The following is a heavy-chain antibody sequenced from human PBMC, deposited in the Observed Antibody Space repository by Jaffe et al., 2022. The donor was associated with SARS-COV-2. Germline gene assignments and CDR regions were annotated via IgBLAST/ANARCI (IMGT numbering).Heavy chain of an antibody. CDR3: ARFLTGSSYAFDI. CDR2: IYPGDSES. CDR1: GYRFTSYW. D-gene: IGHD3-10*01. V-gene: IGHV5-51*01. J-gene: IGHJ3*02. Sequence: EVQLVQSGAEVKKPGESLKISCKGSGYRFTSYWIGWVRQMPGKGLEWMGVIYPGDSESRYSPSLQGQVTISADKSVSTAYLQWSSLKASDTAMYYCARFLTGSSYAFDIWGQGTMVTVSS.